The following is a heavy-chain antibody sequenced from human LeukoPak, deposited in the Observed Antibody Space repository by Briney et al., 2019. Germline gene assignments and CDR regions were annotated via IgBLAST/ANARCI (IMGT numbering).Heavy chain of an antibody. CDR3: ARVVVLYYYDSSGELDY. Sequence: ASVKVSCKASGYTFTSYYMHWVRQAPGQGLEWMGIINPSGGSTSYAQKFQGRVTMTRDTSTSTVYMELSSLRSEDTAVYYCARVVVLYYYDSSGELDYWGQGTLVTVSS. D-gene: IGHD3-22*01. CDR1: GYTFTSYY. CDR2: INPSGGST. V-gene: IGHV1-46*01. J-gene: IGHJ4*02.